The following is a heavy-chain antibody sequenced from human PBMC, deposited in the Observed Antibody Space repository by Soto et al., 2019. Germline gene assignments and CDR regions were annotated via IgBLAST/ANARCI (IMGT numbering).Heavy chain of an antibody. CDR1: GASISSGGYY. Sequence: TLSLTCSVSGASISSGGYYWNWIRQHPGKGLEWIGYIYYSGTTYYKPSLKSRVTISVDKSKNQFSLKLSSVTAADTAVYYCAGWIQLQQYYYYGMDVWGQGTTVTVSS. V-gene: IGHV4-31*09. CDR2: IYYSGTT. CDR3: AGWIQLQQYYYYGMDV. D-gene: IGHD5-18*01. J-gene: IGHJ6*02.